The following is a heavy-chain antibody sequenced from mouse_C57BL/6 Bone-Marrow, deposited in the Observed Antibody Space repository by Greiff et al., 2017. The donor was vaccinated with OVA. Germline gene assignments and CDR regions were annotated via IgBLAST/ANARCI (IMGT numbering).Heavy chain of an antibody. V-gene: IGHV5-17*01. CDR1: GFTFSDYG. J-gene: IGHJ1*03. Sequence: EVKLMESGGGLVKPGGSLKLSCAASGFTFSDYGMHWVRQAPEKGLEWVAYISSGSSTIYYADTVKGRFTISRDNAKNTLFLQMTSLRSEDTAMYYCARGGYGSIHWYFDVWGTGTTVTVSS. CDR2: ISSGSSTI. D-gene: IGHD1-1*01. CDR3: ARGGYGSIHWYFDV.